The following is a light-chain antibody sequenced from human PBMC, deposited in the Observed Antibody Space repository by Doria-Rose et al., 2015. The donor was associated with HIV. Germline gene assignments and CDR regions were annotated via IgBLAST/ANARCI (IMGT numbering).Light chain of an antibody. J-gene: IGLJ1*01. CDR2: EVN. V-gene: IGLV2-23*02. CDR1: SSDVGSYNL. CDR3: CSYAGTSYV. Sequence: LIQPASVSGSPGQSITISCTGTSSDVGSYNLVSWYQQHPGKAPKLMIYEVNKRPSGVSNRFSGSKSGNTASLTISGLQAEDEADYYCCSYAGTSYVFGTGTKVTVL.